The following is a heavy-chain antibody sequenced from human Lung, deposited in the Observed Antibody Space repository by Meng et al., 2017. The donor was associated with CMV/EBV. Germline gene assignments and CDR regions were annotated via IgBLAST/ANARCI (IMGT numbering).Heavy chain of an antibody. CDR3: ARTRIEVEPDGRKIKYYKYGMDF. D-gene: IGHD2-2*01. CDR1: GYTFTTYD. V-gene: IGHV1-8*01. Sequence: ASXXVSXKASGYTFTTYDINWVRQATGQGLEWMGWMNPNSGNTGYAQKFQGRVTLTRVTSISTAYMELSSLTSDDTAVYYCARTRIEVEPDGRKIKYYKYGMDFXGQGXTVTVSS. J-gene: IGHJ6*02. CDR2: MNPNSGNT.